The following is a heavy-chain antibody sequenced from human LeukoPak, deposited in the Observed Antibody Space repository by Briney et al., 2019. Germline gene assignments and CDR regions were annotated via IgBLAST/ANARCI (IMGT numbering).Heavy chain of an antibody. D-gene: IGHD5-18*01. V-gene: IGHV3-23*01. CDR3: AKVRGIQLWPTYYFDY. CDR2: ISGSGGST. J-gene: IGHJ4*02. CDR1: GFTFSSYA. Sequence: GGSLRLSCAASGFTFSSYAMSWVRQAPGKGLEWVSAISGSGGSTYYADSVKGRFTISRDNSKNTLYLQMNSLRAEDTAVYYCAKVRGIQLWPTYYFDYWGQGTLVTVSS.